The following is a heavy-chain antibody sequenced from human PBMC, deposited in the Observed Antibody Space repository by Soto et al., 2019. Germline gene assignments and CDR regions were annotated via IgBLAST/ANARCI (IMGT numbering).Heavy chain of an antibody. CDR2: IWHDGTKT. D-gene: IGHD3-10*01. J-gene: IGHJ4*02. Sequence: QVQLVESGGGVVQPGRSLRLSCAASGFIFSSHAMHWFRRPPGKGLEWVAEIWHDGTKTYYADSVKGRFTISRDSSKHTLYLDMNNLRAEDTAVYHCGRDDRVRGASADYWGQGTLVSVSS. CDR1: GFIFSSHA. V-gene: IGHV3-33*01. CDR3: GRDDRVRGASADY.